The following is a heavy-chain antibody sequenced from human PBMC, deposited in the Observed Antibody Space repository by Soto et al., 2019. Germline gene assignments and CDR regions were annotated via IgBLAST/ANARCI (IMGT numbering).Heavy chain of an antibody. Sequence: QLQLQESGSGLVKPSQTLSLTGAVSGGSISSGGYSWSWIRQPPGKGLEWIGYIYHSGSTYYNPSLKSRVTISVDRSKNQFSLKLSSVTAADTAVYYCAGGPGVARNYWGQGTLVTVSS. CDR3: AGGPGVARNY. J-gene: IGHJ4*02. D-gene: IGHD5-12*01. CDR1: GGSISSGGYS. CDR2: IYHSGST. V-gene: IGHV4-30-2*01.